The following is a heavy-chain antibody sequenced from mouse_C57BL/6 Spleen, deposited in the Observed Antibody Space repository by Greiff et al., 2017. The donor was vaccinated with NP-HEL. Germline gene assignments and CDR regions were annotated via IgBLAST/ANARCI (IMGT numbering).Heavy chain of an antibody. V-gene: IGHV1-55*01. Sequence: QVQLQQPGAELVKPGASVKMSCKASGYTFTSYWITWVKQRPGQGLEWIGDIYPGSGSTNYNEKFKSKATLTVDTSSSTAYMQLSSLTSEDSAVYYCARSGAGNYEAMDYWGQGTSVTVSS. CDR1: GYTFTSYW. CDR3: ARSGAGNYEAMDY. J-gene: IGHJ4*01. D-gene: IGHD2-1*01. CDR2: IYPGSGST.